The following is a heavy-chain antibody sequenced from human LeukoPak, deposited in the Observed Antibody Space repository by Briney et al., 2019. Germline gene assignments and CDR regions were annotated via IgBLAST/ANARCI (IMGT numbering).Heavy chain of an antibody. CDR1: GFTFNNYA. Sequence: GGSLRLSCAASGFTFNNYAMSWVRQAPGKGLEWVSTITGSGGGTYYADSVKGRFTISRDNSKNTQSLQMNSLRAEDMAVYYCAKSQTYGSPFGYWGQGTLVTVSS. CDR2: ITGSGGGT. D-gene: IGHD1-26*01. V-gene: IGHV3-23*01. CDR3: AKSQTYGSPFGY. J-gene: IGHJ4*02.